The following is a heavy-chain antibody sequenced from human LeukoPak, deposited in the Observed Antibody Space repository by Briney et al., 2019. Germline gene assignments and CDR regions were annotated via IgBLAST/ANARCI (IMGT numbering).Heavy chain of an antibody. V-gene: IGHV3-7*01. Sequence: PGGSLRLSCAASGFTFSSSWMSWVRQAPGKGLEWVANIKQDGSEKYYVDSVKGRFTISRDNAKNSLYLQMNSLRAEDMAVYYCARVVPPLYYFDYWGQGTLVTVSS. J-gene: IGHJ4*02. D-gene: IGHD3-10*01. CDR2: IKQDGSEK. CDR3: ARVVPPLYYFDY. CDR1: GFTFSSSW.